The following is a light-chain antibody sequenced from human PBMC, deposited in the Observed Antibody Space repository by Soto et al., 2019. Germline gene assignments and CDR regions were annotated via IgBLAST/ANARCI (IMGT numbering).Light chain of an antibody. CDR2: RSD. CDR3: AAWDDSLSGWV. J-gene: IGLJ3*02. V-gene: IGLV1-47*01. CDR1: SSNIGSNY. Sequence: QSVLTQPPSASGTPGQRVTISCSGSSSNIGSNYVYWYRQLPGTAPKLLIYRSDQRPSGVPDRFSGSKSGTSASLAISGLRSEDEADYYCAAWDDSLSGWVFGGGTKVTVL.